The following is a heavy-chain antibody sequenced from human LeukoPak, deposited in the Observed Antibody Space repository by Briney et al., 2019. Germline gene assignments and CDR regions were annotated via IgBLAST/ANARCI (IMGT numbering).Heavy chain of an antibody. Sequence: SETLSLTCAVYGGSFSGYYWSWIRQPPGKGLEWIGEINLSGSTNYNPSLKSRVTISVDTSKNQFSLKLSSVTAADTAAYYCARGRGSYYTPPYFDYWGQGTLVTVSS. J-gene: IGHJ4*02. CDR1: GGSFSGYY. CDR3: ARGRGSYYTPPYFDY. CDR2: INLSGST. D-gene: IGHD1-26*01. V-gene: IGHV4-34*01.